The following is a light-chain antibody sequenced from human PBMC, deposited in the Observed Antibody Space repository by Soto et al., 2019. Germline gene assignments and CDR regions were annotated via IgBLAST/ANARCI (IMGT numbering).Light chain of an antibody. CDR2: AAS. CDR1: QGISSY. CDR3: QQFSLYWA. V-gene: IGKV1-8*01. J-gene: IGKJ1*01. Sequence: AIRMTHSQSSLSASTWDRVTMIFRASQGISSYLAWYQQKPGKAPKLLIYAASTLQSGVPSRFSGSGSGTDFTLTISCLQSDDFATYYCQQFSLYWAFGQGTKVDI.